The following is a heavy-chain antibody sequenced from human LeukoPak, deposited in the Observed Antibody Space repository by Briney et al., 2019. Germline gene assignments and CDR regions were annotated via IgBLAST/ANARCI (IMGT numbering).Heavy chain of an antibody. V-gene: IGHV4-61*01. CDR1: GGSISSGSYY. Sequence: SETLSLTCTVSGGSISSGSYYWSWIRQPPGKGLEWIGYIYYSGSTNYNPSLKSRVTISVDTSKNQFSLKLSSVTAADTAVYYCARHFGGSGSRAFDIWGQGTMVTVSS. J-gene: IGHJ3*02. D-gene: IGHD3-10*01. CDR2: IYYSGST. CDR3: ARHFGGSGSRAFDI.